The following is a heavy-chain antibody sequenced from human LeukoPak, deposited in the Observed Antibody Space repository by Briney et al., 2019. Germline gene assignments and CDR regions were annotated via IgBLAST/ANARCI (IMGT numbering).Heavy chain of an antibody. Sequence: GGSLRLSCAASGFTFSSYAMHWVRQAPGKGLEYVSAISSNGGSTYYANSVKGRFTISRDNSKNTLYLRMGSLRAEDMAVYYCARGGLGVAAEGWGQGTLVTVSS. J-gene: IGHJ4*02. V-gene: IGHV3-64*01. D-gene: IGHD6-13*01. CDR1: GFTFSSYA. CDR2: ISSNGGST. CDR3: ARGGLGVAAEG.